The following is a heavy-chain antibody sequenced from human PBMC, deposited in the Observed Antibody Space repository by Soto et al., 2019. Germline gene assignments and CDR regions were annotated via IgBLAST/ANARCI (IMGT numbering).Heavy chain of an antibody. CDR1: GGSISKFY. V-gene: IGHV4-4*07. Sequence: ETLSLTCNVSGGSISKFYWAWIRKTAGNGLEWMGRVYATGTTDYNPSLRSRVAMSVDISKKTFSLRLRSVTGADSGVYYCVRDGSKSLRDWFDPWGQGILVTVSS. J-gene: IGHJ5*02. CDR2: VYATGTT. CDR3: VRDGSKSLRDWFDP.